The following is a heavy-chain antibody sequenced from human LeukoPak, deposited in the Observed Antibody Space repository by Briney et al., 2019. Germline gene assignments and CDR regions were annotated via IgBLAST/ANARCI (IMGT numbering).Heavy chain of an antibody. D-gene: IGHD3-22*01. CDR3: ARVKSYYDSSGYYLRGYYFDY. J-gene: IGHJ4*02. CDR1: GDSISSYY. V-gene: IGHV4-59*01. CDR2: IYYSGST. Sequence: SETLSLTCTVSGDSISSYYWSWIRQPPGKGLEWIGYIYYSGSTNYNPSLKSRVTISVDTSKNQFSLKLSSVTAADTAVYYCARVKSYYDSSGYYLRGYYFDYWGQGTLVTVSS.